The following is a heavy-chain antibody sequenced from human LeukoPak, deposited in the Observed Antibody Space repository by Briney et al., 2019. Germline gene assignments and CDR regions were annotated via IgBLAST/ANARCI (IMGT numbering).Heavy chain of an antibody. CDR1: GFTFSSYG. D-gene: IGHD3-9*01. CDR2: IRYDGSNK. CDR3: AKDNHRYFDWLPDDY. V-gene: IGHV3-30*02. Sequence: PGGSLRLSCAASGFTFSSYGMHWVRQAPGKGLEWVAFIRYDGSNKYYADSVKGRFTISRDNSKNTLYLQMNSLRAEDTAVYYCAKDNHRYFDWLPDDYWGQGTLVTVSS. J-gene: IGHJ4*02.